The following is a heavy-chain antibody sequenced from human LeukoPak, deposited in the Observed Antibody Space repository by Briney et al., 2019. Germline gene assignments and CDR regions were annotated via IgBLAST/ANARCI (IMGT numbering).Heavy chain of an antibody. D-gene: IGHD4-23*01. Sequence: ASVKVSCKASGYTFSNYGISWVRQAPGQGLEWMGWISGYNGNTNYAQKFQGRVSMTTDTSTSTAYMGLTSLTSDDTAMYYCTRLVIYPAYYYYMDVWGEGTTLTVYS. CDR1: GYTFSNYG. CDR3: TRLVIYPAYYYYMDV. CDR2: ISGYNGNT. J-gene: IGHJ6*03. V-gene: IGHV1-18*01.